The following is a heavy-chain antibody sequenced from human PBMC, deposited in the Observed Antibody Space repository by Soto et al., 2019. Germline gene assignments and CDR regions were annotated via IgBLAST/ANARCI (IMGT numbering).Heavy chain of an antibody. Sequence: QVQLVESGGGVVQPGRSLRLSCAASGFTFSSYGMHWVRQAPGKGLEWVAVISYDGSNKYYADSVKGRFTISRDNSKNTLYLQMNSLRAEDTAVYYCAKAIESRTAMGRYYYYYGMDVWGQGTTVTVSS. D-gene: IGHD5-18*01. J-gene: IGHJ6*02. CDR2: ISYDGSNK. CDR1: GFTFSSYG. V-gene: IGHV3-30*18. CDR3: AKAIESRTAMGRYYYYYGMDV.